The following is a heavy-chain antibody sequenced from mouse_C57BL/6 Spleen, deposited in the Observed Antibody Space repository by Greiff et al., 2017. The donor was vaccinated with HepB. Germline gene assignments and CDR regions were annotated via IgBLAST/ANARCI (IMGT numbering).Heavy chain of an antibody. CDR1: GYTFTDYY. J-gene: IGHJ4*01. D-gene: IGHD1-1*01. V-gene: IGHV1-26*01. CDR3: ARGITTVVARMDY. Sequence: EVKLQQSGPELVKPGASVKISCKASGYTFTDYYMNWVKQSHGKSLEWIGDINPNNGGTSYNQKFKGKATLTVDKSSSTAYMELRSLTSEDSAVYYCARGITTVVARMDYWGQGTSVTVSS. CDR2: INPNNGGT.